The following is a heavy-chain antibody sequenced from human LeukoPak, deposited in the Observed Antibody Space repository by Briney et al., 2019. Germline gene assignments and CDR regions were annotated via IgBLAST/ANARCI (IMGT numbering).Heavy chain of an antibody. V-gene: IGHV4-61*02. D-gene: IGHD2-2*02. J-gene: IGHJ5*02. CDR3: ASQGGYCSSTSCNIWFDP. Sequence: PSETLSLTCTVSGGSISSSSYYWNWIRQPAGKGLEWIGRIYNSGTTNYNPSLKSRVTISVDTSKNQFSLKLDSVTAADTAVYYCASQGGYCSSTSCNIWFDPWGQGTQVTVSS. CDR1: GGSISSSSYY. CDR2: IYNSGTT.